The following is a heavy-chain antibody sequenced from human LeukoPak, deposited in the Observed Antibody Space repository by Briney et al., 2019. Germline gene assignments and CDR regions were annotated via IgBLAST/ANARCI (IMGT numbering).Heavy chain of an antibody. J-gene: IGHJ4*02. CDR1: GGSISSGSYY. Sequence: SETLSLTCTVSGGSISSGSYYWSWIRQPAGKGLEWIGRIYTSGSTNYNPSLKSRVTISVDTSKNQFSLKLSSVTAADTAVYYCARGRYYGLWGQGTLVTVSS. CDR2: IYTSGST. D-gene: IGHD3-10*01. V-gene: IGHV4-61*02. CDR3: ARGRYYGL.